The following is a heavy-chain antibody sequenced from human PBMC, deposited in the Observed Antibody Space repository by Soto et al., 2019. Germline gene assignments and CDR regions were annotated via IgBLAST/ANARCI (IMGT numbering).Heavy chain of an antibody. V-gene: IGHV1-18*01. CDR1: GYTFTSYG. J-gene: IGHJ5*02. Sequence: QVQLVQSGAEVKKPGASVKVTCKASGYTFTSYGISWVRQAPGQGLEWMGWISAYNGNTNYAQKLQGRVTMTTDTSTSTAYRELRSRRPDDTAVYYCARAIAAAGTRWFDPWGQGTLVTVSS. CDR2: ISAYNGNT. D-gene: IGHD6-13*01. CDR3: ARAIAAAGTRWFDP.